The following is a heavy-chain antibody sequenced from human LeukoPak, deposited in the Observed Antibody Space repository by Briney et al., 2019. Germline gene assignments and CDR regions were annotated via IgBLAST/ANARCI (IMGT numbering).Heavy chain of an antibody. CDR3: ARGAYGSGSYTSRHYYHYMDV. CDR2: ISSSGSTK. D-gene: IGHD3-10*01. Sequence: GGSLRLSCAASGFSFSDYYLRWIRQAPGKGLECVSYISSSGSTKYYADSVKGRFTISRDNAKNSLYLQLNSLRAEDTAVYYCARGAYGSGSYTSRHYYHYMDVWGKGTTVTISS. J-gene: IGHJ6*03. CDR1: GFSFSDYY. V-gene: IGHV3-11*04.